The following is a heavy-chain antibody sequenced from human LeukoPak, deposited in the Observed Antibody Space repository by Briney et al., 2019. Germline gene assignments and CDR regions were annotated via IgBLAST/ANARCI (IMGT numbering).Heavy chain of an antibody. Sequence: SETLSLTCTVSGAFVSSHNYHWTWIRQPPGKGPEWIGYRHSSGTTRYSPSLESRVTISVDTSKNQFSLKLTSVTTADTAVYYCARRGNNFLTGHDTWGQGTLVTVSS. V-gene: IGHV4-61*01. CDR3: ARRGNNFLTGHDT. D-gene: IGHD3/OR15-3a*01. J-gene: IGHJ5*02. CDR2: RHSSGTT. CDR1: GAFVSSHNYH.